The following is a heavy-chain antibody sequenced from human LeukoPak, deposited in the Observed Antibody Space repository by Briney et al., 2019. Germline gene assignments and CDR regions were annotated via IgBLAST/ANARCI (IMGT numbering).Heavy chain of an antibody. V-gene: IGHV3-23*01. CDR1: GFTFSGFA. Sequence: PGGSLRLSCAASGFTFSGFAMSWVRQAPGKGLEWVSTISNSGGSTYYADSVKGRFTISRDNSKNTLYLQMNSLRAEDTAVYYCAKDRSPIVVVPAAPDYWGQGTLVTVSS. J-gene: IGHJ4*02. CDR3: AKDRSPIVVVPAAPDY. CDR2: ISNSGGST. D-gene: IGHD2-2*01.